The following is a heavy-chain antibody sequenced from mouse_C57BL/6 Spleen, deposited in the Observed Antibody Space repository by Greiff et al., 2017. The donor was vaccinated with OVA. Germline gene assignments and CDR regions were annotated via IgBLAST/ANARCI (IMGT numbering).Heavy chain of an antibody. D-gene: IGHD1-1*01. CDR1: GYTFTSYW. CDR3: ARVWGITTVVATDYAMDY. Sequence: QVQLQQPGAELVKPGASVKLSCKASGYTFTSYWMQWVKQRPGQGLEWIGEIDPSDSYTNYNQKFKGKATLTVDTSSSTAYMQLSSLTSEDSAVYYCARVWGITTVVATDYAMDYWGQGTSVTVSS. CDR2: IDPSDSYT. V-gene: IGHV1-50*01. J-gene: IGHJ4*01.